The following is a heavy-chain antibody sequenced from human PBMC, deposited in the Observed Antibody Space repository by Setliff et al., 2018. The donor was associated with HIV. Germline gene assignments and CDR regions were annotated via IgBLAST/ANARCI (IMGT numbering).Heavy chain of an antibody. V-gene: IGHV4-59*02. CDR3: ARGLGRGSSEYYYYYYYMDV. J-gene: IGHJ6*03. CDR2: FYYSGGT. D-gene: IGHD2-15*01. Sequence: PSETLSLTCAVSGDSVSSYYWTWIRQPPGKGLEWIGYFYYSGGTSYNPSLESRVTISVDMSKNQFSLKLSSVTAADTAVYYCARGLGRGSSEYYYYYYYMDVWGKGTTVTVSS. CDR1: GDSVSSYY.